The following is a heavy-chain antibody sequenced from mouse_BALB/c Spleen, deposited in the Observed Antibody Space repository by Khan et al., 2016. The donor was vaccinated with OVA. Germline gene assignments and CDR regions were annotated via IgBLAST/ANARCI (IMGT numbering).Heavy chain of an antibody. J-gene: IGHJ2*01. Sequence: QVQLKESGPGLVTPPQRLSITCTASGFSLTSYGVHWVRQPPGKGLEWMGVIWAGTGTTNNSAHLSRLSISKDNSKNQVFLKMNSLQTDDTAMYYCARLEDIWGQGTTLTVSS. CDR3: ARLEDI. V-gene: IGHV2-9*02. CDR1: GFSLTSYG. D-gene: IGHD1-3*01. CDR2: IWAGTGT.